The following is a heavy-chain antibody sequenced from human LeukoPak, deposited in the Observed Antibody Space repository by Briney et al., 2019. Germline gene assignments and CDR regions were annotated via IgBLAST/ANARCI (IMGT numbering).Heavy chain of an antibody. CDR2: IYSGGST. CDR3: ARNRRGLGYYDSSGYLGAFDI. D-gene: IGHD3-22*01. J-gene: IGHJ3*02. V-gene: IGHV3-53*01. CDR1: GFSVSSSY. Sequence: PGGSLRLSCAASGFSVSSSYMSWVRQAPGKRLECVSVIYSGGSTYYADSVKGRFTISRDKSKNTLYLQMNSLRAEDTAVYYCARNRRGLGYYDSSGYLGAFDIWGQGTMVTVSS.